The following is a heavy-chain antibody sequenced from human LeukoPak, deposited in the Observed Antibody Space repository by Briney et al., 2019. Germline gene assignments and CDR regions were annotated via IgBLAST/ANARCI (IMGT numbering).Heavy chain of an antibody. CDR1: GGSFSGYY. Sequence: SETLSLTCAVYGGSFSGYYWSWIRQPPGKGQEWKGEISHRGSTNYNPSIKRRVTISVATSKNQFSLKLSSVTAADTAVYYCARPSRYSSSSGFGYWGQGTLVTVSS. J-gene: IGHJ4*02. CDR3: ARPSRYSSSSGFGY. CDR2: ISHRGST. V-gene: IGHV4-34*01. D-gene: IGHD6-6*01.